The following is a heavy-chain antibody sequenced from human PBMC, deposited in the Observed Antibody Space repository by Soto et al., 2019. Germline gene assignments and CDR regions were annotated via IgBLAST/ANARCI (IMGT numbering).Heavy chain of an antibody. CDR2: IDWDDDK. V-gene: IGHV2-70*01. J-gene: IGHJ4*02. D-gene: IGHD3-22*01. Sequence: SGPTLVNPTQTLTLTCTFSGFSLSTSGMCVSWIRQPPGKALEWLALIDWDDDKYYSTSLKTRLTISKDTSKNQVVLTMTNMDPVDTXTYYCARGYYPLFYFDYWGPGTLVTVSS. CDR1: GFSLSTSGMC. CDR3: ARGYYPLFYFDY.